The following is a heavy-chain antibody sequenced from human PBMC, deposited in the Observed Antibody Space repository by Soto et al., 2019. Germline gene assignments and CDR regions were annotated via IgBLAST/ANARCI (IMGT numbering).Heavy chain of an antibody. CDR2: ISSSGSSI. Sequence: EVQLVESGGGLVHPGGSLRLSCAASGFTFSTYSMNWVRQAPGKGLEWVSYISSSGSSISYRDSVKGRFTISRDNAKNSLYLKIDSLGAEDTAVYYCARSRYNDYWGQGTLVTVSS. D-gene: IGHD1-1*01. CDR3: ARSRYNDY. CDR1: GFTFSTYS. J-gene: IGHJ4*02. V-gene: IGHV3-48*01.